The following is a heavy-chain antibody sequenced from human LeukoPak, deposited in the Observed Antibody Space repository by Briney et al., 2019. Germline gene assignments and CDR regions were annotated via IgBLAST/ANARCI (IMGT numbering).Heavy chain of an antibody. CDR1: GGSISSYY. J-gene: IGHJ3*02. CDR3: ARDLIGYCSGSSCYTGAFDI. V-gene: IGHV4-4*07. Sequence: SETLSLTCTVSGGSISSYYWSWIRQPAGKGLEWIGRISGSSKYNPSLKSRVTMSVDTSKNQFSLKLSSVTAADTAVYYCARDLIGYCSGSSCYTGAFDIWGQGTMVTVSS. CDR2: ISGSS. D-gene: IGHD2-2*02.